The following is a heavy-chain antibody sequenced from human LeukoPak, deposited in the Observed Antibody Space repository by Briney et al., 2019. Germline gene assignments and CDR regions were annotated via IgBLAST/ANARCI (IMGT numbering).Heavy chain of an antibody. D-gene: IGHD3-10*01. J-gene: IGHJ4*02. CDR2: INPNNGGT. CDR1: GYTFTHYH. V-gene: IGHV1-2*02. Sequence: GASVKVSCKDSGYTFTHYHMHWVRQAPGQGLEWPGWINPNNGGTNYAQKFQGRVTMTRDTSISTAYMELSSLRSDDTAVYYCARDRGGGSGTYYILYWGLGSLVTVSS. CDR3: ARDRGGGSGTYYILY.